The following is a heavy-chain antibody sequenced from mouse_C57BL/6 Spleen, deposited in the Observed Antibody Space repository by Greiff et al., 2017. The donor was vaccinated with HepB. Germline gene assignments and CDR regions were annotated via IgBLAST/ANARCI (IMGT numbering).Heavy chain of an antibody. CDR2: ISDGGSYT. D-gene: IGHD1-1*01. CDR1: GFTFSSYA. J-gene: IGHJ2*01. V-gene: IGHV5-4*01. Sequence: DVQLQESGGGLVKPGGSLKLSCAASGFTFSSYAMSWVRQTPEKRLEWVATISDGGSYTYYPDNVKGRFTISRDNAKNNLYLQMSHLKSEDTAMYYCARDSTTVVAFDYWGQGTTLTVSS. CDR3: ARDSTTVVAFDY.